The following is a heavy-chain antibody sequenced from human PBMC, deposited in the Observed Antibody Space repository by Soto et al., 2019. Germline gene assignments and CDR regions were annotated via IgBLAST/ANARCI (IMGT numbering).Heavy chain of an antibody. J-gene: IGHJ4*02. CDR2: IYYSGST. CDR1: GGSISSYY. V-gene: IGHV4-59*01. Sequence: QVQLQESGPGLVKPSETLSLTCTVSGGSISSYYWNWIRQPPGKGLEWIGYIYYSGSTNYNPSLKSRVTISVDTSKNQFSLKLSSVTAADTAVYYCARDSGYSSGWYNYWGQGTLVTVSS. D-gene: IGHD6-19*01. CDR3: ARDSGYSSGWYNY.